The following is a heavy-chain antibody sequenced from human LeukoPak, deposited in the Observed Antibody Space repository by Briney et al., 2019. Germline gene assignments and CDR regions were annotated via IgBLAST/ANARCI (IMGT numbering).Heavy chain of an antibody. D-gene: IGHD6-19*01. Sequence: GGSLRLSRAASGNYWMHWVRQAPGKGLVWVSHINSDGSWTSYADSVKGRFTISKDNSKNTLYLQMNSLRAEDTAVYYCAKDLLSGVSIAVAGTIDYWGQGTLDTVSS. J-gene: IGHJ4*02. CDR2: INSDGSWT. CDR1: GNYW. CDR3: AKDLLSGVSIAVAGTIDY. V-gene: IGHV3-74*01.